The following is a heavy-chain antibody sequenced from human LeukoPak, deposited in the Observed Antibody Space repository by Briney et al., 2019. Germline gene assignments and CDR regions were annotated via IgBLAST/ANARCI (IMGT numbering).Heavy chain of an antibody. CDR1: GFTFSSYS. D-gene: IGHD1-7*01. CDR3: ARRFSTENYSALDC. CDR2: ISYSSNYI. V-gene: IGHV3-21*01. J-gene: IGHJ4*02. Sequence: GGSLRLSCAASGFTFSSYSMNWVRQAPGRGLEWVSSISYSSNYIYYADSVKGRFTISRDNARKSLFLQMSSLRAEDTAVYYCARRFSTENYSALDCWGQGTLVTVSS.